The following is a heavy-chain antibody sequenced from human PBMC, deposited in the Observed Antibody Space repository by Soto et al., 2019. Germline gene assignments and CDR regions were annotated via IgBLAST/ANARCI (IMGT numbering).Heavy chain of an antibody. Sequence: AASVKVSCKASGGTFSSYAISWVRQAPGQGLEWMGGIIPIFGTANYAQKFQGRVTITADESTSTAYMELSSLRSEDTAVYYCARVNTMILVGRYFDLWGRGTLVTVSS. CDR2: IIPIFGTA. D-gene: IGHD3-22*01. J-gene: IGHJ2*01. CDR1: GGTFSSYA. V-gene: IGHV1-69*13. CDR3: ARVNTMILVGRYFDL.